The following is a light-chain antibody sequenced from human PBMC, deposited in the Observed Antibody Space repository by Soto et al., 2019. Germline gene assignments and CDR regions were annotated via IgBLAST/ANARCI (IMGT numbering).Light chain of an antibody. CDR3: QVWDISSGHVV. CDR1: NIGSKS. V-gene: IGLV3-21*01. CDR2: YDS. J-gene: IGLJ3*02. Sequence: SYVLTQPPSVSVAPGKTASVACGGSNIGSKSVHWYQKKSGQAPVLVMYYDSDRPSGIPERFSGSNSGNTATLTISRVEAGDEADYYCQVWDISSGHVVFGGGIKLTVL.